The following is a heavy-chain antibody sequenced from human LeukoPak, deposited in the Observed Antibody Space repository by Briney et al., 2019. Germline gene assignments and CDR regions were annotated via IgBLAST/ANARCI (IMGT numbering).Heavy chain of an antibody. CDR1: GGSISSYY. D-gene: IGHD3-3*01. Sequence: PSETLSLTCTVPGGSISSYYWSWIRQPRGKALEWIGYIYYSGSTNYNPSLKSRVTISVDTSKNQFSLKLSSVTAADTAVYYCARVGFWSGYRAANYYYYMDVWGKGTTVTVSS. J-gene: IGHJ6*03. V-gene: IGHV4-59*01. CDR2: IYYSGST. CDR3: ARVGFWSGYRAANYYYYMDV.